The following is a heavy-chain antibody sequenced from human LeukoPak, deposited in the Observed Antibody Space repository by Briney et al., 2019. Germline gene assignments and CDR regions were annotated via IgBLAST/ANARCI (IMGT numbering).Heavy chain of an antibody. CDR3: ARGGGLGDAFNM. J-gene: IGHJ3*02. CDR2: INPNSGGT. D-gene: IGHD3/OR15-3a*01. V-gene: IGHV1-2*02. Sequence: ASVKVSCKASGYTFTGYYMHWVRQAPGQGLEWMGCINPNSGGTNYAQKFQGRVTMTRDTSTSTLYMELSSLRSEDTAVYYCARGGGLGDAFNMWGQGTMVTVSP. CDR1: GYTFTGYY.